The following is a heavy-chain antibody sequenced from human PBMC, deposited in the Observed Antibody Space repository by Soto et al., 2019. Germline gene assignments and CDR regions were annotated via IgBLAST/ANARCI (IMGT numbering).Heavy chain of an antibody. J-gene: IGHJ5*02. D-gene: IGHD2-15*01. CDR2: IYARGSS. V-gene: IGHV4-30-2*01. CDR3: ARTLDSGGSAVSDWFDP. Sequence: HLQLQESGSGLVRPSQTLSLTCAVSGDSISSWAYSWSWIRQPPGKGLEWIGYIYARGSSYYNPSRKSRVTMSVDRSKNQCSLNISSVTAAGTAVYCCARTLDSGGSAVSDWFDPWGQGTLVTVS. CDR1: GDSISSWAYS.